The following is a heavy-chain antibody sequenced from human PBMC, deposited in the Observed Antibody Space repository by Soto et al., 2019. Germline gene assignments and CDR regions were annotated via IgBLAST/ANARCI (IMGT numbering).Heavy chain of an antibody. CDR1: DGSITNNAYY. CDR2: IYYSGTT. V-gene: IGHV4-39*01. J-gene: IGHJ5*02. Sequence: SETLSLTCTVSDGSITNNAYYWGWIRQPPGKGLEWIGTIYYSGTTYYNPSLKSRVTISVDTSKNQFSLNLDSVTAADTAVYYCARHGPNSLSSLNWFDPWGQGTLVTVSS. D-gene: IGHD2-21*01. CDR3: ARHGPNSLSSLNWFDP.